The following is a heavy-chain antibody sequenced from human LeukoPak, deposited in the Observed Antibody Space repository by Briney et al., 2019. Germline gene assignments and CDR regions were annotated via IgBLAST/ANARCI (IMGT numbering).Heavy chain of an antibody. CDR2: ITGDGAST. J-gene: IGHJ4*02. D-gene: IGHD3-22*01. Sequence: GGSLRLSCAVSTVTFSSYAMSWVHQAPGKGLEWVSGITGDGASTHVADSVKGRFTISRDNSKNTVYLQMNSLRAEDTAVYFCAKSNGFLMYYFDYWGQGILVSVSS. CDR3: AKSNGFLMYYFDY. CDR1: TVTFSSYA. V-gene: IGHV3-23*01.